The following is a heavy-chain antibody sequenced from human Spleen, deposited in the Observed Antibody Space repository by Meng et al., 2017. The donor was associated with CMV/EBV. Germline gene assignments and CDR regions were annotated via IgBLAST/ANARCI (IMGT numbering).Heavy chain of an antibody. CDR3: ARGLNLVGATIDY. CDR1: GGSISSYY. V-gene: IGHV4-59*06. CDR2: IYYSGSM. D-gene: IGHD1-26*01. J-gene: IGHJ4*02. Sequence: SETLSLTCTVSGGSISSYYWSWIRQHPGKGLEWIGYIYYSGSMYYNPSLKSRVTILVDSSKNQFSLKLSSVTAADTAVYYCARGLNLVGATIDYWGQGTLVTVSS.